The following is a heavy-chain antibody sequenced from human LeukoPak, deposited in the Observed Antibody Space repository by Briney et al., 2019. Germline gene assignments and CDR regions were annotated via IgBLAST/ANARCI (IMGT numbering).Heavy chain of an antibody. CDR3: ARDSPADAFDM. CDR2: IYDGGST. Sequence: PGGSLRLSCAVSGITVSSNYLSWVRQAPGKGLEWVSVIYDGGSTYYADSVKGRFTISRDNSKNTVYLQMNSLRAEDTAVYYCARDSPADAFDMWGQGTMVTVSS. CDR1: GITVSSNY. D-gene: IGHD2-2*01. J-gene: IGHJ3*02. V-gene: IGHV3-53*01.